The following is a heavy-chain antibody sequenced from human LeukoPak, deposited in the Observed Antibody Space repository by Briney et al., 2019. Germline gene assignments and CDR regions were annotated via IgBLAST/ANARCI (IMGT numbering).Heavy chain of an antibody. V-gene: IGHV3-21*01. CDR2: ISSSSSYI. J-gene: IGHJ4*02. CDR1: GFTFSSYG. D-gene: IGHD4-11*01. Sequence: GGSLRLSCAASGFTFSSYGMNWVRQAPGKGLEWVSSISSSSSYIYYADSVKGRFTISRDNAKNSLYLQMNSLRAEDTAVYYCARLMTTVSAEFDYWGQGTLVTVSS. CDR3: ARLMTTVSAEFDY.